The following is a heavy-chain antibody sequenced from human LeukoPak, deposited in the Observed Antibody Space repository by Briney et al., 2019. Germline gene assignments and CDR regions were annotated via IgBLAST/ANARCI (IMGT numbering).Heavy chain of an antibody. CDR3: ARAPTHYSSSSDFDY. V-gene: IGHV1-69*04. Sequence: SVKVSCKASGGIFSSYAISWVRQAPGQGLEWMGRIIPILGIANYAQKFQGRVTITADKSTSTAYMELSSLRSEDTAVYYCARAPTHYSSSSDFDYWGQGTLVTVSS. CDR2: IIPILGIA. CDR1: GGIFSSYA. D-gene: IGHD6-6*01. J-gene: IGHJ4*02.